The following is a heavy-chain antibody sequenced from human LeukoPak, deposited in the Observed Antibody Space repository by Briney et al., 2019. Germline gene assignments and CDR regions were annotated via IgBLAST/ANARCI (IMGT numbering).Heavy chain of an antibody. Sequence: GGSLRLSRATSGFSHSSYWMIWVRQAPGKGLEWVANINQDGSEKNYVDSVKGRFTISRDNAKNSLYLQMNSLRAEDTAVYYCARARYCDYWGQGTLVTVSS. V-gene: IGHV3-7*01. CDR1: GFSHSSYW. CDR2: INQDGSEK. J-gene: IGHJ4*02. D-gene: IGHD2-15*01. CDR3: ARARYCDY.